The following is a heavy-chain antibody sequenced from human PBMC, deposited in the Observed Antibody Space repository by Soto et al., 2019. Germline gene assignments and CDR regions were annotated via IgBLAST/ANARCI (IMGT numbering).Heavy chain of an antibody. CDR1: GYTFTSYG. D-gene: IGHD3-10*01. CDR3: ARYYYYGSGSYYNPVYYYYYGMDV. J-gene: IGHJ6*02. Sequence: ASVKVSCKASGYTFTSYGISWVRQAPGQGLEWMGWISAYNGNTNYAQKLQGRVPMTTDTSTSPAYMEVRSLRSDDTAVYYCARYYYYGSGSYYNPVYYYYYGMDVWGQGTTVTVSS. V-gene: IGHV1-18*01. CDR2: ISAYNGNT.